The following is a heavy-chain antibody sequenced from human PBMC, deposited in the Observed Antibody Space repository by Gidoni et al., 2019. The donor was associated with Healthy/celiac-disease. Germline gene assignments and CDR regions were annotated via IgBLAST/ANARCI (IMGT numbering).Heavy chain of an antibody. J-gene: IGHJ6*02. V-gene: IGHV3-30*18. CDR2: ISYDGSTK. CDR1: GFPFSSHG. Sequence: QVQLVESGGGGVLPGSPLRVFCAAPGFPFSSHGMHWARQAPGKGLGWVAVISYDGSTKYYADSVKGRFTISRDNSKNTLYLQMNRLRAEDTAVYYGAKDTGVYGMDVWGQGTTVTVSS. CDR3: AKDTGVYGMDV. D-gene: IGHD4-4*01.